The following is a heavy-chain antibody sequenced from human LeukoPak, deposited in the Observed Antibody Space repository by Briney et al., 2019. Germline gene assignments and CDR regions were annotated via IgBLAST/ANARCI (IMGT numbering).Heavy chain of an antibody. V-gene: IGHV4-34*01. CDR1: GGSFSGYY. D-gene: IGHD3-10*01. CDR2: INHSGST. CDR3: ARERRNYYGSGSPVPSYFDY. J-gene: IGHJ4*02. Sequence: PSETLSLTCAVYGGSFSGYYWSWIRQPPGKGLEWIGEINHSGSTNYNPSLKSRVTISVDTSKNQFSPKLSSVTAADTAVYYCARERRNYYGSGSPVPSYFDYWGQGTLVTVSS.